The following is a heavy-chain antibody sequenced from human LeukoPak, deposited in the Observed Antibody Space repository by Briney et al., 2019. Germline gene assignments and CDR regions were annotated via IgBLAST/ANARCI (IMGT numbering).Heavy chain of an antibody. D-gene: IGHD3-22*01. J-gene: IGHJ5*02. V-gene: IGHV4-59*01. CDR3: ARDLGHITLGSTYYHNWFDP. CDR2: GAT. Sequence: SETLSLTCTVSGGSFSGYYWSWIRQPPGKGLEWIGYGATHYNPSLKSRVTISIDTSNNQFSLKMSSVIAADTAVYYCARDLGHITLGSTYYHNWFDPWGQGTLVIVSS. CDR1: GGSFSGYY.